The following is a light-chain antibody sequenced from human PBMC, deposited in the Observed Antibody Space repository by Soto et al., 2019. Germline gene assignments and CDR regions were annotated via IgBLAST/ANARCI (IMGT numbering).Light chain of an antibody. CDR2: DAS. CDR1: QDIANY. CDR3: QQYDNLPLT. Sequence: DIPMTQSPSSLSASVGDRVTITCQASQDIANYLNWYQQKAGRAPKFLIYDASNLETGVPSRFSGSGSGTDFTLTISSLQPEDIATYYCQQYDNLPLTFGGGTKVDIK. J-gene: IGKJ4*01. V-gene: IGKV1-33*01.